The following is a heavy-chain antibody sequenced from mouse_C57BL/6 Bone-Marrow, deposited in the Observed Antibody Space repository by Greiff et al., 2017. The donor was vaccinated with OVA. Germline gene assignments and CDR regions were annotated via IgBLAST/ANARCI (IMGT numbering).Heavy chain of an antibody. J-gene: IGHJ4*01. Sequence: QVQLQQSGAELVRPGTSVKMSCKASGYTFTNYWIGWAKQRPGHGLEWIGDIYPGGGYTNYNEKIKGKATLTADKSSSTAYMQFSSLTSEDSAIYYCARSDYYGLYAMDYWGQGTSVTVSS. V-gene: IGHV1-63*01. CDR3: ARSDYYGLYAMDY. D-gene: IGHD1-1*01. CDR2: IYPGGGYT. CDR1: GYTFTNYW.